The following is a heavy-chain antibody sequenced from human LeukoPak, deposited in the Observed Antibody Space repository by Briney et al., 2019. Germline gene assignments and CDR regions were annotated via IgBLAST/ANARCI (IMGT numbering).Heavy chain of an antibody. CDR3: ARIDAGFIDY. CDR1: GYSFVIYW. J-gene: IGHJ4*02. V-gene: IGHV5-10-1*01. Sequence: GESLKISCEGSGYSFVIYWIAWVRQMPGKGLEWMGRIDPSDSYTNYSPSFQGHVTISADKSISTAYLQWSSLKASDTAMYYCARIDAGFIDYWGQGTLVTVSS. D-gene: IGHD6-25*01. CDR2: IDPSDSYT.